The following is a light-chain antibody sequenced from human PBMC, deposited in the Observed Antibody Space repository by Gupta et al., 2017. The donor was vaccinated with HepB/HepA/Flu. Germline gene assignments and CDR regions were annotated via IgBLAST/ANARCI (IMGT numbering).Light chain of an antibody. CDR2: ATS. CDR3: QQYAASPYT. J-gene: IGKJ1*01. Sequence: EVLFTHSPVTLSLSPGDRGTLSCRASQTISINFLVWYQQTPDQAPRLLYYATSRATDVPARFSGSGSGTDFTLTIDRLEPEDVAVYYCQQYAASPYTFGQGTKVEIK. CDR1: QTISINF. V-gene: IGKV3-20*01.